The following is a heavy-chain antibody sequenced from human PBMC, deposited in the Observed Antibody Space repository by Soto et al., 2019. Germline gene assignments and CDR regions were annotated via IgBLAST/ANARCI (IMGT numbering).Heavy chain of an antibody. D-gene: IGHD6-13*01. Sequence: QITLKESGPTLLKPTQTRTLTCTFSGFSLTTSGVGVAWMRQPPGKALEWLGLIYWDDDKRYSPSLKSRLSITKDTSKNQVVLTMTNMDPVDTATYYCAHSNGGSRDDYWRQGTLVTVSS. CDR1: GFSLTTSGVG. CDR2: IYWDDDK. V-gene: IGHV2-5*02. CDR3: AHSNGGSRDDY. J-gene: IGHJ4*02.